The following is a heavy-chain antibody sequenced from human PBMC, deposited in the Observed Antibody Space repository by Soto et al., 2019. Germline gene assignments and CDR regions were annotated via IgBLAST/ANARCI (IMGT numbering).Heavy chain of an antibody. CDR2: VYHTGST. CDR3: ARRLFGSGWTLDS. J-gene: IGHJ4*02. Sequence: SETLSLTCDVSGASITTYYWSWIRQAPGKGLEWIGNVYHTGSTDYNSSLRSRVTISVDTSKNHFSLNMNSVTAADTAVYYCARRLFGSGWTLDSWGQGALVTVSS. D-gene: IGHD6-19*01. CDR1: GASITTYY. V-gene: IGHV4-59*13.